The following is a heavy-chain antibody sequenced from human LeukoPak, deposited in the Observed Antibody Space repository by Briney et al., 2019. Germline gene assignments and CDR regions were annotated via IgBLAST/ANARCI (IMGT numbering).Heavy chain of an antibody. CDR1: GFTFSSYA. D-gene: IGHD1-1*01. Sequence: PGGSLRLSCAASGFTFSSYAMNWVRQAPGKGLGWVAVISYDGSNKYYADSVKGRFTISRDNSKNTLYLQMNSLRAEDTAVYYCARAPGTLDYWGQGTLVTVSS. CDR3: ARAPGTLDY. J-gene: IGHJ4*02. CDR2: ISYDGSNK. V-gene: IGHV3-30-3*01.